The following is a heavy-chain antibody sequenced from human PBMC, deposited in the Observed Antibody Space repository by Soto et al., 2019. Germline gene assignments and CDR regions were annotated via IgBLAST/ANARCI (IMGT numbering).Heavy chain of an antibody. CDR2: VSYDGTNK. CDR1: GFTFSSYG. CDR3: AKAETVERATRGLLDY. J-gene: IGHJ4*02. D-gene: IGHD5-12*01. Sequence: QVQLVESGGGVVQPGRSLRLSCAASGFTFSSYGMHWVRQAPGKGLEWVAVVSYDGTNKYYADSVKGRFTISRDNSKNXLQLQMNSLRAEDTAGYYCAKAETVERATRGLLDYWGQGTLVTVSS. V-gene: IGHV3-30*18.